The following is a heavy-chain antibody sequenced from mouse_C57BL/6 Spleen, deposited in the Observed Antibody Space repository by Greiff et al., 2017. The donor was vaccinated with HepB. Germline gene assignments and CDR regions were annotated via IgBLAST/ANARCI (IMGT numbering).Heavy chain of an antibody. CDR2: ISYDGSN. J-gene: IGHJ2*01. D-gene: IGHD2-4*01. V-gene: IGHV3-6*01. Sequence: EVKLQESGPGLVKPSQSLSLTCSVTGYSITSGYYWNWIRQFPGNKLEWMCYISYDGSNNYNPSLKNRISITRDTSKNQFFLKLNSVTTEVTTTYDCARVDYGGYYFDKWGQGTTLTVSS. CDR1: GYSITSGYY. CDR3: ARVDYGGYYFDK.